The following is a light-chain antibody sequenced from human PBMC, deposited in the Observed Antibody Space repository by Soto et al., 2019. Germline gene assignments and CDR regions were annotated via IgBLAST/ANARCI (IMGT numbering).Light chain of an antibody. J-gene: IGKJ2*02. CDR3: QQRTNWPRGT. CDR2: EAS. Sequence: EVVLTQSPANLSLSTRERATLSCRASQSVRNFLAWYQQKPGQAPRLLIYEASNRAAGIPARFSGSGSGTDFSLTISSLEPEDFGVYYCQQRTNWPRGTFVQGTNLEI. V-gene: IGKV3-11*01. CDR1: QSVRNF.